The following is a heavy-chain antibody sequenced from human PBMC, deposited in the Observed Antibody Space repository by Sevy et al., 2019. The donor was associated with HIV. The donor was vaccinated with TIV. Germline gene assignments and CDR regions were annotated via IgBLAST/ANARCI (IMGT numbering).Heavy chain of an antibody. CDR3: AKEWTDYSKYNWFDP. CDR1: GYTFTSYY. CDR2: VNPYGGST. V-gene: IGHV1-46*01. Sequence: ASVKVSCKASGYTFTSYYIHWVRQAPGQGLEWMVIVNPYGGSTSYAQKFQGRVTMTRDTSTSTVYMELSSLRSEDTAVSYCAKEWTDYSKYNWFDPWGQGTLVTVSS. D-gene: IGHD4-4*01. J-gene: IGHJ5*02.